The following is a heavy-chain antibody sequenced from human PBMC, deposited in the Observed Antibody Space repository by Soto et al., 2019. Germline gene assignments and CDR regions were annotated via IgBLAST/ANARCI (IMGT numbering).Heavy chain of an antibody. CDR3: ARQKGPRRDSSSSNWFDP. CDR2: INPSSGGT. CDR1: GYTFTGYY. D-gene: IGHD6-6*01. V-gene: IGHV1-2*02. Sequence: GASVKVSCKASGYTFTGYYMHWVRQAPGQGLEWMGWINPSSGGTNYAQKFQGRVTMTRDTSISTAYVELSRLRSDDTAVYYCARQKGPRRDSSSSNWFDPWGQGTLVTVSS. J-gene: IGHJ5*02.